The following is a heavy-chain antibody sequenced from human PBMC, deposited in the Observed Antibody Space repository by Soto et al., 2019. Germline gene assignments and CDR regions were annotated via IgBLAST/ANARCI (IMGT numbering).Heavy chain of an antibody. CDR2: IIPILRIA. CDR1: GGTFSSYT. CDR3: AREYDFWSGRRGYFDY. D-gene: IGHD3-3*01. J-gene: IGHJ4*02. Sequence: QVQLVQSGAEVKKPGSSVKVSCKASGGTFSSYTISWVRQAPGQGLEWMGRIIPILRIANYAQKFQGRVTITADKSTSTAYMELSSLRSEDTAVYYCAREYDFWSGRRGYFDYWGQGTLVTVSS. V-gene: IGHV1-69*08.